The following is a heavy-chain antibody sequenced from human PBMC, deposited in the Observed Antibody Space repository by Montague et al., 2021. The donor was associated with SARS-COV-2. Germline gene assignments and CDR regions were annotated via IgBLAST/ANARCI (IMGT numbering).Heavy chain of an antibody. CDR3: ARDLHFSLRWYFDY. J-gene: IGHJ4*02. D-gene: IGHD2/OR15-2a*01. CDR2: Y. V-gene: IGHV6-1*01. Sequence: YDYAVSVKSRMTINPDTSKNQFSLQLSSVTPEDRAVYYCARDLHFSLRWYFDYWGQGTLVNVSS.